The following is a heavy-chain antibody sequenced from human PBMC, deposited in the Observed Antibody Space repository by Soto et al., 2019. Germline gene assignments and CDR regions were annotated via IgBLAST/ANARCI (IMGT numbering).Heavy chain of an antibody. CDR3: AKGPLDDSLYYYDSSGYFTYFDY. CDR2: ISGSGGST. D-gene: IGHD3-22*01. CDR1: GFTFSSYA. Sequence: GGSLRLSCAASGFTFSSYAMSWVRQAPGKGLEWVSAISGSGGSTYYADSVKGRFTISRDNSKNTLYLQMNSLRAEDTAVYSCAKGPLDDSLYYYDSSGYFTYFDYWGQGTLVTVSS. V-gene: IGHV3-23*01. J-gene: IGHJ4*02.